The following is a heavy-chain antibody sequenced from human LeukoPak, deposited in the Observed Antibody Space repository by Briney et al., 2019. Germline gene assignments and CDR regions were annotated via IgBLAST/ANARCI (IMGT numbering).Heavy chain of an antibody. CDR3: AREDVGIAARPGYFDY. CDR2: IYYSGST. V-gene: IGHV4-39*07. D-gene: IGHD6-6*01. Sequence: SETLSLTCTVSGGSISSSSYYWGWIRQPPGKGLEWIGSIYYSGSTYYNPSLKSRVTISVDTSNNQFSLKLSSVTAADTAVYYCAREDVGIAARPGYFDYWGQGTLVTVSS. CDR1: GGSISSSSYY. J-gene: IGHJ4*02.